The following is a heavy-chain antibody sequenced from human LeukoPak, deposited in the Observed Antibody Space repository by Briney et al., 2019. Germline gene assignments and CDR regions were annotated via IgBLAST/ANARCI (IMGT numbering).Heavy chain of an antibody. CDR2: IYYSGST. D-gene: IGHD1-26*01. V-gene: IGHV4-59*08. CDR1: GGSISSYY. J-gene: IGHJ5*02. Sequence: SETLSLTCTVSGGSISSYYWSWIRQPPGKGREWIGYIYYSGSTNYNPSLKSRVTISVDTSKNQFSLKLSSVTAADTAVYYCARGAWELLVGWFDPWGQGTLVTVSS. CDR3: ARGAWELLVGWFDP.